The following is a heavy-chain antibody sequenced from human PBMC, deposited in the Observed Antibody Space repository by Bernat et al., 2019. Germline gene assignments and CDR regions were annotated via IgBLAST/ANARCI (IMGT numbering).Heavy chain of an antibody. D-gene: IGHD1-26*01. CDR3: AKDRSGSCLTRGPNYFGD. V-gene: IGHV3-23*01. CDR1: GFTFGSYA. CDR2: ISGAAGSA. Sequence: EVQLLESGGGLLQPGGSLRLSCAASGFTFGSYAMSWVRQAPGKGLEWVSAISGAAGSAYYADSVKGRFTISRDNSKNKLYLQMNSLRAEDTAVYYCAKDRSGSCLTRGPNYFGDWGQGTLLTVSS. J-gene: IGHJ4*02.